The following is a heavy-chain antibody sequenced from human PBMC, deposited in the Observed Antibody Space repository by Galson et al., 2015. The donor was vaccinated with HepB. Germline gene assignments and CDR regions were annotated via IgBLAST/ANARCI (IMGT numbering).Heavy chain of an antibody. CDR1: GFTFSSYT. CDR3: VRGDSSNTFDI. CDR2: ISSRSSYI. V-gene: IGHV3-21*01. Sequence: SLRLSCAASGFTFSSYTMNWVRQAPGKGLEWVSSISSRSSYIYYADSVKGRFTISRDNAKNSLYLQMNSLRAEDTAVFYCVRGDSSNTFDIWGQGTIVTVSS. J-gene: IGHJ3*02. D-gene: IGHD3-22*01.